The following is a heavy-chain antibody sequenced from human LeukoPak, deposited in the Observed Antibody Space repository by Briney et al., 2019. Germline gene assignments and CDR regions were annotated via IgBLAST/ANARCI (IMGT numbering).Heavy chain of an antibody. V-gene: IGHV4-39*01. CDR3: ARRADVLLWFGEFSDAFDT. J-gene: IGHJ3*02. CDR2: IYYSGST. Sequence: SETLSLTCTVSGGSISSSSYYWGWIRQPPGKGLEWIGSIYYSGSTYYNPSLKSRVTISVDTSKNQFSLKLSSVTAADTAVYYCARRADVLLWFGEFSDAFDTWGQGTMVTVSS. D-gene: IGHD3-10*01. CDR1: GGSISSSSYY.